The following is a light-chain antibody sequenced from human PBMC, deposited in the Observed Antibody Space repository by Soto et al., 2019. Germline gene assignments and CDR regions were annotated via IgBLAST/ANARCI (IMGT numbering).Light chain of an antibody. CDR2: DAS. CDR3: QQYNNWPLT. J-gene: IGKJ4*01. Sequence: IVLTQSPGTLSLSPGERATLSCRASQSVTSTLAWYQQKPGQTPRLLIYDASTRATGIPARFSGSGSGTEFTLTISSLQSEDFAVYYCQQYNNWPLTFGGGTKVDIK. CDR1: QSVTST. V-gene: IGKV3-15*01.